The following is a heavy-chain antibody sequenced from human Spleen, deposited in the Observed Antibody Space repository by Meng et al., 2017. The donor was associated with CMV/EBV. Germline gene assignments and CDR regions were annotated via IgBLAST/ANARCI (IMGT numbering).Heavy chain of an antibody. CDR3: AKVPVAGAGKADY. CDR2: ISRSTHYI. V-gene: IGHV3-21*01. Sequence: GESLKISCAASGFDFSAYSLNWVRQAPGKGLEWVAFISRSTHYIYYADSVKARFTISRDTAKNSLYLQMDSLRAEDTAVYYCAKVPVAGAGKADYWGQGTLVTVSS. J-gene: IGHJ4*02. D-gene: IGHD6-13*01. CDR1: GFDFSAYS.